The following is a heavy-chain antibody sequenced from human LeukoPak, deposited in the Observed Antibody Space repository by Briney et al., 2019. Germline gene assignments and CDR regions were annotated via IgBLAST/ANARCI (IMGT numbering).Heavy chain of an antibody. Sequence: PGGSLRLSCAASGFTLRSYWMSWVRQAQGKGLEWVANIKQDGSETYYVDSMKGRFTISRDNAKNSLYLQMNSLRAEDTAVYFCARAYNDWHSDYWGQGTLVTVSS. CDR1: GFTLRSYW. D-gene: IGHD3-9*01. CDR3: ARAYNDWHSDY. J-gene: IGHJ4*02. V-gene: IGHV3-7*04. CDR2: IKQDGSET.